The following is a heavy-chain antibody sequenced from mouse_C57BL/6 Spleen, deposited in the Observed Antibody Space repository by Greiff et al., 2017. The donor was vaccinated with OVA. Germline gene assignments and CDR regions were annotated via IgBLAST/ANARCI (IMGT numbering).Heavy chain of an antibody. CDR2: IWTGGGT. CDR3: AREGDYYGSSYGYFDV. Sequence: VKLMESGPGLVAPSQSLSITCTVSGFSLTSYAISWVRQPPGKGLEWLGVIWTGGGTNYNSALKSRLSISKDNSKSQVFLKMNSLQTDDTARYYCAREGDYYGSSYGYFDVWGTGTTVTVSS. CDR1: GFSLTSYA. D-gene: IGHD1-1*01. V-gene: IGHV2-9-1*01. J-gene: IGHJ1*03.